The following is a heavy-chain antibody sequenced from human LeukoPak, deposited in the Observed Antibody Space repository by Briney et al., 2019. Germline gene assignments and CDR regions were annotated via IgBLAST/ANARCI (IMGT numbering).Heavy chain of an antibody. J-gene: IGHJ4*02. CDR3: ARVEVSAEPESDSSGWLYVSSAFDY. CDR2: ISAYNGNT. Sequence: ASVKVSCTASGYTFTSYGISWVRQAPGQGLEWMGWISAYNGNTNYAQKLQGRVTMTTDTSTSTAYMELRSLRSDDTAVYYCARVEVSAEPESDSSGWLYVSSAFDYWGQGTLVTVSS. D-gene: IGHD6-19*01. CDR1: GYTFTSYG. V-gene: IGHV1-18*01.